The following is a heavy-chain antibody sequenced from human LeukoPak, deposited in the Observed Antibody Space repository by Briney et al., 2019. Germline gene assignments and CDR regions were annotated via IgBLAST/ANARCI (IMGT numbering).Heavy chain of an antibody. J-gene: IGHJ4*02. V-gene: IGHV5-51*01. Sequence: GESLKISCKGSGYSFTSYWIGWVRQMPGKGLEWMGIIYPGDCDTRYSPSFQGQVTISADKSISTAYLQWSSLKASDTAMYYCARRLVPAAMNDYFDYWGQGTLVTVSS. CDR2: IYPGDCDT. CDR1: GYSFTSYW. CDR3: ARRLVPAAMNDYFDY. D-gene: IGHD2-2*01.